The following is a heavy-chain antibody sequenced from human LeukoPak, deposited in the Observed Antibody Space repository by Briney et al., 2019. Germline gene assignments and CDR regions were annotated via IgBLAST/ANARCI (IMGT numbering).Heavy chain of an antibody. V-gene: IGHV4-34*01. J-gene: IGHJ4*02. CDR1: GGSFSGYY. CDR3: ARHADDSSGYWIDY. CDR2: INHSGST. Sequence: PSETLSLTCAVYGGSFSGYYWSWIRQPPGKGLEWIGEINHSGSTNYNPSLKSRVTISVDTSKNQFSLKLSSVTAADTAVYYCARHADDSSGYWIDYWGQGTLVTVSS. D-gene: IGHD3-22*01.